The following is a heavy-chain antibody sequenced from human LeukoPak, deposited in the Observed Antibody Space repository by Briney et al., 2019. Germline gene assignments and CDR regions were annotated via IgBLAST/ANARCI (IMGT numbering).Heavy chain of an antibody. Sequence: GGSLRLSCAASGFTVSSNYMSWVRQAPGKGLEWVAVISYDGSNKYYADSVKGRFTISRDNSKNTLYLQMNSLRAEDTAVYYCARPIRTQWQYDAFDIWGQGTMVTVSS. D-gene: IGHD6-19*01. CDR1: GFTVSSNY. V-gene: IGHV3-30-3*01. J-gene: IGHJ3*02. CDR2: ISYDGSNK. CDR3: ARPIRTQWQYDAFDI.